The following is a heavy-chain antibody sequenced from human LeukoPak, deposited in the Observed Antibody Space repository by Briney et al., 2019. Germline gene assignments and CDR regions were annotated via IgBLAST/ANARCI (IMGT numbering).Heavy chain of an antibody. CDR1: GGSISSNSYY. D-gene: IGHD5-24*01. V-gene: IGHV4-39*07. CDR3: ARSPIVQLHFGQHYYYYYIDV. Sequence: SETLSLTCTVSGGSISSNSYYWGWIRQPPGKGLEWIGTIFYSGSTYYNASLKSRVTISVDTSKNQFSLKLSSVTAADTAIYYCARSPIVQLHFGQHYYYYYIDVWGKGTTVTVAS. CDR2: IFYSGST. J-gene: IGHJ6*03.